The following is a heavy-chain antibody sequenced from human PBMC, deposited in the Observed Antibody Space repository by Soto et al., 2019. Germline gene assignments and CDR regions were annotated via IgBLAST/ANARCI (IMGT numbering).Heavy chain of an antibody. CDR2: IFHNGNS. CDR3: ASRTYAMDV. V-gene: IGHV4-4*02. CDR1: GGSISSSNW. J-gene: IGHJ6*02. Sequence: QVQLQESGPGLVKPSGTLSLTCAVSGGSISSSNWWSWVRQPPGKGLEWIGEIFHNGNSYSNPSLTGRVTMSVDKSKNPFSLNLNSVTAADTAVYYCASRTYAMDVWGQWTTVTVSS.